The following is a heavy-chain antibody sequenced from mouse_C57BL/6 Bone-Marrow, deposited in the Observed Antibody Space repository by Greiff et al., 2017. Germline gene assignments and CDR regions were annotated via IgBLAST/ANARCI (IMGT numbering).Heavy chain of an antibody. D-gene: IGHD1-1*01. CDR3: EKGITTVVTTDWYIDV. V-gene: IGHV5-17*01. CDR2: ISSGSSTI. Sequence: EVNLVESGGGLVKPGGSLKLSCAASGFTFSDYGMHWVRQAPEKGLEWVAYISSGSSTIYYADPVKGRFTISRDNAKNTLFLQMTSLRSEDTDMYYCEKGITTVVTTDWYIDVWGTGTTVTVSS. J-gene: IGHJ1*03. CDR1: GFTFSDYG.